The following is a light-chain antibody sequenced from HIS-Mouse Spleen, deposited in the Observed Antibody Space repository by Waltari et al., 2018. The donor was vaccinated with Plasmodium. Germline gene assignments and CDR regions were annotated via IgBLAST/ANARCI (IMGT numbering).Light chain of an antibody. CDR2: DNN. CDR1: SSNIGHNY. CDR3: GTWDSSLSAGVV. Sequence: QSVLTQPPSVSAAPGQKVTISCSGSSSNIGHNYVSWYQQLPGTAPKLLIYDNNKRPSGIPDRFSGSKSGTSATLGITGLRTGDEADYYCGTWDSSLSAGVVFGGGTKLTVL. V-gene: IGLV1-51*01. J-gene: IGLJ2*01.